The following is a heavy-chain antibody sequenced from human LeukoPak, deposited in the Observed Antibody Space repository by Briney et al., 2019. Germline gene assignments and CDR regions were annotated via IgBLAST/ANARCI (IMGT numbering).Heavy chain of an antibody. D-gene: IGHD3-22*01. Sequence: PGGSLRLSCAASGFTFDDYAMHWVRQAPGKGLEWVSGISWNSGSIGYADSVKGRFTISRDNSKNTLYLQMNSLRAEDTAVYYCAKGSHYYDSSGYSYYFDYWGQGTLVTVSS. CDR1: GFTFDDYA. J-gene: IGHJ4*02. V-gene: IGHV3-9*01. CDR3: AKGSHYYDSSGYSYYFDY. CDR2: ISWNSGSI.